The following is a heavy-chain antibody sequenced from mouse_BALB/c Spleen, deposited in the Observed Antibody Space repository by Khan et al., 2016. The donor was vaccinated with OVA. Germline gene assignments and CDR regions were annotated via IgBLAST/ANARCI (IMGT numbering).Heavy chain of an antibody. CDR1: GYTFTSYW. V-gene: IGHV1S41*01. CDR2: IAPGSSNT. CDR3: ARMNYYGNSYNAMDY. J-gene: IGHJ4*01. Sequence: DLVKPGASVKLSCKASGYTFTSYWINWIKQRPGQGLEWIGRIAPGSSNTDYYEMFKGKATLTVDTSSTTAYLQLSSLSSEDAAVSFCARMNYYGNSYNAMDYWGQGTLVTVSS. D-gene: IGHD2-1*01.